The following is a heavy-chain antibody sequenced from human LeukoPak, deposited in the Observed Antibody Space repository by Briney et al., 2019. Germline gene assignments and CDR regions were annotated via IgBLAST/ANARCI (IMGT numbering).Heavy chain of an antibody. CDR1: GYTLTELS. CDR3: ARRALTLDEYWFDP. J-gene: IGHJ5*02. D-gene: IGHD1-1*01. Sequence: SVKVSCKVSGYTLTELSMHWVRQAPGQGLEWMGGIIPIFGTANYAQKFQGRVTITADKSTSTAYMELSSLRSEDTAVYYCARRALTLDEYWFDPWGQGTLVTVSS. V-gene: IGHV1-69*06. CDR2: IIPIFGTA.